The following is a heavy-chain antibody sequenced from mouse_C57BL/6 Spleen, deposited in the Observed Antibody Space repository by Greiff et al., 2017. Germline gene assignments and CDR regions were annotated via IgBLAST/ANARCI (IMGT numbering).Heavy chain of an antibody. CDR2: IDPRSGNT. Sequence: VQLQQSGAELARPGASVKLSCKASGYTFTSYGISWVKQRTGQGLEWIGEIDPRSGNTYYKEQFKGKATLTADKSSSTAYMELRSLTSEDSAVYFCARSVVDYAMDYWGQGTSVTVSS. V-gene: IGHV1-81*01. CDR3: ARSVVDYAMDY. J-gene: IGHJ4*01. CDR1: GYTFTSYG. D-gene: IGHD1-1*01.